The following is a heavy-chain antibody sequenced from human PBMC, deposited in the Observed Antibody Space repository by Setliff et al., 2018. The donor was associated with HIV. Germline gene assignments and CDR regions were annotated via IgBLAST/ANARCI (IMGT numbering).Heavy chain of an antibody. CDR2: IKSKTDGGTT. J-gene: IGHJ4*02. Sequence: GGSLRLSCAASGFTFSNAWMSWVRQAPGKGLEWVGRIKSKTDGGTTDYVTPVKGRFTISRDDSKNTLYLQMNSLKTEDTAVYYRTTIVGFCSSTRCYSDYWGQGALVTVSS. CDR3: TTIVGFCSSTRCYSDY. D-gene: IGHD2-2*01. V-gene: IGHV3-15*01. CDR1: GFTFSNAW.